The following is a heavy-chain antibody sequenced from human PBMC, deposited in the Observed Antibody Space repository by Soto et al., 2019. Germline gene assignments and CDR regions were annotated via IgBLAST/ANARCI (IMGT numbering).Heavy chain of an antibody. J-gene: IGHJ6*02. V-gene: IGHV3-15*07. Sequence: EVQVVESGGGLVKPGGSLRLSCAASDFSISNAWMNWVRQAPGKGLEWVGRIKTRSEGEATDYAAPLKDRFTISRDDSKNTLFLQMNSLKTEDTAVYYCTTGSVEGVWGQGATVIVSS. D-gene: IGHD2-15*01. CDR3: TTGSVEGV. CDR1: DFSISNAW. CDR2: IKTRSEGEAT.